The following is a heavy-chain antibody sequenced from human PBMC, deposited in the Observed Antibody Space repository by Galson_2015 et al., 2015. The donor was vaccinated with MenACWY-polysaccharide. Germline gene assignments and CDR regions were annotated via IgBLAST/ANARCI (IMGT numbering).Heavy chain of an antibody. J-gene: IGHJ6*02. CDR2: ISGSGSTT. Sequence: LRLSCAASGFTFSNYALSWVRQAPGKGLDWVSAISGSGSTTYYADSVKGRFAISRDNSKNTLYLQMSSLRAEDTAVYYCAKRAPMVTSLFYGMDVWGQGTTVTVSS. D-gene: IGHD4/OR15-4a*01. V-gene: IGHV3-23*01. CDR1: GFTFSNYA. CDR3: AKRAPMVTSLFYGMDV.